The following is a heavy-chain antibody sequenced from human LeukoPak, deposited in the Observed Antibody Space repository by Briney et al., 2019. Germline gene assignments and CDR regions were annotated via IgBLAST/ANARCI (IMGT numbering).Heavy chain of an antibody. Sequence: SETLSLTCAVYGGSLSGYYWSWIRQPPGKGLDWIGEINHSGSTNYNPSLKSRVSISVDTSKNQFSLKLSSVTAADTAVYYCARGPILYQWGQGTLVTVSS. J-gene: IGHJ4*02. CDR1: GGSLSGYY. CDR3: ARGPILYQ. V-gene: IGHV4-34*01. CDR2: INHSGST. D-gene: IGHD2-8*01.